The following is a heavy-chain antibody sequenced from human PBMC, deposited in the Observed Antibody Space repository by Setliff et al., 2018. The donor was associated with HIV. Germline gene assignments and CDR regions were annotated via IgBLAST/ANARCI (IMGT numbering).Heavy chain of an antibody. CDR1: GFSISSGYY. D-gene: IGHD6-13*01. V-gene: IGHV4-38-2*02. CDR2: IYHSGST. J-gene: IGHJ4*02. Sequence: SETLSLTCAVSGFSISSGYYWGWIRQPPGKGLEWIGTIYHSGSTYYSPSLMSRVTISVDTSKNQISLKLNFVTAADTAVYYCARDGGRTGYSSSSDQWGQGTLVTVSS. CDR3: ARDGGRTGYSSSSDQ.